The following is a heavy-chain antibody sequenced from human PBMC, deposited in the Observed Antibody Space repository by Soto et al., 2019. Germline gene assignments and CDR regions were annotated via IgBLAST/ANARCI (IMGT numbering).Heavy chain of an antibody. CDR2: ISYDGSNK. J-gene: IGHJ4*02. CDR1: GFTFSSYG. CDR3: AKDLRYYYGSGSSPDY. D-gene: IGHD3-10*01. V-gene: IGHV3-30*18. Sequence: PGGSLRLSCAASGFTFSSYGMHWVRQAPGKGLEWVAVISYDGSNKYYADSVKGRFTISRDNSKNTLYLQMNSLRAEDTAVYYCAKDLRYYYGSGSSPDYWGQGTLVTVSS.